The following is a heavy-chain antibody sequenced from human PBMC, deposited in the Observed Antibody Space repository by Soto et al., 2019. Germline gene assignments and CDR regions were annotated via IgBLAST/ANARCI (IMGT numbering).Heavy chain of an antibody. CDR3: ARGPFSVVTVGFDY. CDR2: IYYSGST. Sequence: QLQLQESGPGLVKPSETLSLTCTVSGGSISSSSYYWGWIRQPPGKGLEWIGSIYYSGSTYYNPSLKSRVTISVDTSKNQFSLKLSSVTAADTAVYYCARGPFSVVTVGFDYWGQGTLVTVSS. J-gene: IGHJ4*02. CDR1: GGSISSSSYY. V-gene: IGHV4-39*01. D-gene: IGHD2-15*01.